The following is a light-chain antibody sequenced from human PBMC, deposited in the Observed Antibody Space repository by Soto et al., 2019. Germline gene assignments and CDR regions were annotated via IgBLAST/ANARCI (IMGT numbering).Light chain of an antibody. J-gene: IGKJ2*01. CDR1: QSVSSSY. Sequence: EIVLTQSPGTLSLSPGERATLSCRASQSVSSSYLAWYQQKPGQAPRLLIYGASSRATGIPDRFSGSGSGXXXXXXXXXLXPEXFXXYYCXXYGTSSYTFGQGTKLEIK. V-gene: IGKV3-20*01. CDR3: XXYGTSSYT. CDR2: GAS.